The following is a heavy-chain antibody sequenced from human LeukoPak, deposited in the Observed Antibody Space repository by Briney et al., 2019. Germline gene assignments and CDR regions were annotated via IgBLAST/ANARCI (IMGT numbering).Heavy chain of an antibody. J-gene: IGHJ4*02. Sequence: GRSLRLSCAASGFTFSSYAMHWVRQAPGKGLEWVAVISYDGSNKYYADSVKGRFTISRDNSKNTLYLQMNSLRAEDTAVYYCASEFPYTAMSNYWGQGTLVTVSS. V-gene: IGHV3-30-3*01. CDR1: GFTFSSYA. CDR3: ASEFPYTAMSNY. CDR2: ISYDGSNK. D-gene: IGHD5-18*01.